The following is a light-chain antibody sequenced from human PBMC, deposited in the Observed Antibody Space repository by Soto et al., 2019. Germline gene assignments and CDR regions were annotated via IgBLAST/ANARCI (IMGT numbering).Light chain of an antibody. V-gene: IGKV1-39*01. CDR3: QQSYSTLR. J-gene: IGKJ5*01. CDR1: QSISSY. CDR2: AAS. Sequence: DIQMTQSPSSLSASVGDRVTITCRASQSISSYLNWYQQKPGKAPKLLIYAASSLQSGVPSRFSGSGSGTDFTLTISSLQPEDFATYYCQQSYSTLRFGQGTRLEI.